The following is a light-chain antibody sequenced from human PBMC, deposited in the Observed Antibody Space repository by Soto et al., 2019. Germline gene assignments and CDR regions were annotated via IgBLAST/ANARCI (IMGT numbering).Light chain of an antibody. V-gene: IGLV1-44*01. Sequence: QSVLTQPPSASGTPGQRVTISCSGSSSNIESNTVNWYQQVPGTAPKLLIHSNNQRPSGVPDRFSGSKSGTSASLAISGLQSEDEADYYCATWDDSLSVWVFGGGTKLTVL. CDR2: SNN. J-gene: IGLJ3*02. CDR3: ATWDDSLSVWV. CDR1: SSNIESNT.